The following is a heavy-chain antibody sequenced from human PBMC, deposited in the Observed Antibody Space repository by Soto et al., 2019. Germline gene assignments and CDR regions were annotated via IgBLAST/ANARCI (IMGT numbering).Heavy chain of an antibody. V-gene: IGHV4-31*03. CDR3: ARGERSAYDWRPDY. D-gene: IGHD5-12*01. CDR1: GGSIISSGYY. Sequence: QVQLQESGPGVVKPSQTLSLTCTVSGGSIISSGYYWSWIRQHPGKGLEWIGYIDYSGSTYYNPSLKSRVTISVDTSKNQFSLKLNSVTAADTAVYYCARGERSAYDWRPDYWGQGTLVTVSS. CDR2: IDYSGST. J-gene: IGHJ4*02.